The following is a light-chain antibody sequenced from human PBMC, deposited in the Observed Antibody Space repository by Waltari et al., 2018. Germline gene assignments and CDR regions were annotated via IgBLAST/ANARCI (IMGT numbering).Light chain of an antibody. Sequence: QSALTPPAPVSGSPGQSITISCTGTSSDVGGYNYVSWYQQHPGKVPKLMIFEVTNRPSGVSNRFSGSKSGNTASLTISGLQAEDEADYYCCSYTSSHTVVFGGGTKLTVL. CDR3: CSYTSSHTVV. CDR1: SSDVGGYNY. V-gene: IGLV2-14*01. J-gene: IGLJ2*01. CDR2: EVT.